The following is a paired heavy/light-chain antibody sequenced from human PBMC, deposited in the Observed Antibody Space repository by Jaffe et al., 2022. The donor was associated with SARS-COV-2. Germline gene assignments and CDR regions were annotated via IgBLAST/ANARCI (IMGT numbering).Heavy chain of an antibody. CDR1: GFTFSIYA. CDR2: IGGVGNAT. V-gene: IGHV3-23*01. J-gene: IGHJ4*02. Sequence: EVQLLESGGGLVQPGGSLTLSCAASGFTFSIYAMTWVRQAPGKGLEWVSGIGGVGNATHYADSVKGRFTISRDNSESTLYLHMNSLRAEDTAIYYCATGSSEGRIYYSDYWGQGALVTVSS. CDR3: ATGSSEGRIYYSDY. D-gene: IGHD6-13*01.
Light chain of an antibody. Sequence: DIVMTQSPDSLAVSLGERATISCKSSQSVFYTSNNKNYLAWYQQKPGLPPKLLIYWASTRESGVPDRFSGSGSGADFTLTITSLQAEDVAVYYCHQYYATPHTFGPGTKVDIK. CDR3: HQYYATPHT. V-gene: IGKV4-1*01. CDR2: WAS. CDR1: QSVFYTSNNKNY. J-gene: IGKJ3*01.